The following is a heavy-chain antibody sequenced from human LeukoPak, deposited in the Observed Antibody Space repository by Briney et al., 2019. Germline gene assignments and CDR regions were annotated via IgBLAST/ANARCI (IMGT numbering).Heavy chain of an antibody. CDR1: GGSVSNSDFY. D-gene: IGHD3-3*01. V-gene: IGHV4-39*01. J-gene: IGHJ4*02. Sequence: SETLSLTCVVSGGSVSNSDFYWGWIRQPPGRGLEWIGNISYSGKTFYNPSLKSRVTISADTTQNQLSLRLTSVTAADTAVYFCAMNDFWSGYYGHWGQGILVTVSS. CDR3: AMNDFWSGYYGH. CDR2: ISYSGKT.